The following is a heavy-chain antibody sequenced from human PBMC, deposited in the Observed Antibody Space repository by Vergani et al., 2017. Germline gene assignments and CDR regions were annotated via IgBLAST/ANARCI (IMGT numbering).Heavy chain of an antibody. CDR1: GFTFSSYW. D-gene: IGHD3-10*01. J-gene: IGHJ6*03. CDR3: AKDGGSGSYVLDYYYYMDV. V-gene: IGHV3-7*03. Sequence: EVQLVESGGGLVQPGGSLRLSCAASGFTFSSYWMSWVRQAPGKGLEWVANIKQDGSEKYYVDSVKGRFTISRDNSKNTLYLQMNSLRAEDTAVYYCAKDGGSGSYVLDYYYYMDVWGKGTTVTVSS. CDR2: IKQDGSEK.